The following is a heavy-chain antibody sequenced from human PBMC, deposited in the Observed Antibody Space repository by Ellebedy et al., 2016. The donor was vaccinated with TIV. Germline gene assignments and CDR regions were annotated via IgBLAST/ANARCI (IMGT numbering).Heavy chain of an antibody. Sequence: GESLKISCAASEFTVDNNYMAWVRQAQGKGLEWVSLIDSGGTTYYADSVKGRFTISRDSSKNTLYLQMNSLRSEDSAVYYCARDGGAARTAPPDYWGQGTLVTVSS. D-gene: IGHD6-6*01. CDR1: EFTVDNNY. CDR2: IDSGGTT. V-gene: IGHV3-66*01. J-gene: IGHJ4*02. CDR3: ARDGGAARTAPPDY.